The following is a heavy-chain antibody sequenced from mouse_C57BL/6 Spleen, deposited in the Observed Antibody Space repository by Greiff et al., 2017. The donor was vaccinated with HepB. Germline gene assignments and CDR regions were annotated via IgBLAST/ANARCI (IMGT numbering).Heavy chain of an antibody. Sequence: EVQLQQSGPVLVKPGASVKMSCKASGYTFTDYYMNWVKQSHGKSLEWIGVINPYNGGTSYNQKFKGKATLTVDKSSSTAYMELNSLTSEDSAVYYSASYGNYSWFAYWGQGTLVTVSA. V-gene: IGHV1-19*01. D-gene: IGHD2-1*01. CDR3: ASYGNYSWFAY. CDR1: GYTFTDYY. J-gene: IGHJ3*01. CDR2: INPYNGGT.